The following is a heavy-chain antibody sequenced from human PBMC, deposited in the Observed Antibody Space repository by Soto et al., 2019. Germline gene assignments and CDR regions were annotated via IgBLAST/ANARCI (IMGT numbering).Heavy chain of an antibody. D-gene: IGHD4-17*01. Sequence: GGSLRLSCVASGFSFSNYGVHWVRQAPGKGLEWVAVLSYDGSNKYHADSVKGRFTISRDNSKNTLYLQMNSLRVEDTAVYYCAKDLSSTVPRYYYYMDVWGKGTMVTVSS. CDR2: LSYDGSNK. CDR1: GFSFSNYG. V-gene: IGHV3-30*18. J-gene: IGHJ6*03. CDR3: AKDLSSTVPRYYYYMDV.